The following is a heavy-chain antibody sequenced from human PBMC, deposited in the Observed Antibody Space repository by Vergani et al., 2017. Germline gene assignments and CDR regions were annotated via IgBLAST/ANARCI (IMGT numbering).Heavy chain of an antibody. Sequence: VQLVESGGGLVKPGGSLRLSCAASGFTFTAHGLNWVRQAPGKGLEWVSGISGQNFRTHYADSVKGRFTISRDDSKNTVYLQMNSLRAEDTAVYYCARVKVRFSNYMDVWGKGTTVTVSS. D-gene: IGHD3-3*01. CDR2: ISGQNFRT. CDR3: ARVKVRFSNYMDV. V-gene: IGHV3-23*04. CDR1: GFTFTAHG. J-gene: IGHJ6*03.